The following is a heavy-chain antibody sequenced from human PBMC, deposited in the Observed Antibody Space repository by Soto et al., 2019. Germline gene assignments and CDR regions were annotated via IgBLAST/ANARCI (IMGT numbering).Heavy chain of an antibody. CDR3: ARNDSSGYYYDYYYYGMDV. V-gene: IGHV1-18*01. D-gene: IGHD3-22*01. J-gene: IGHJ6*02. CDR1: GYTFTSYG. Sequence: QVQLVQSGAEVKKPGASVKVSCKASGYTFTSYGISWVRQAPGQGLEWMGWISAYNGNTNYAQKLQGRVTMTTDTSTSTAYMELRSLRSDDTAVYYCARNDSSGYYYDYYYYGMDVWGLGTTVTVSS. CDR2: ISAYNGNT.